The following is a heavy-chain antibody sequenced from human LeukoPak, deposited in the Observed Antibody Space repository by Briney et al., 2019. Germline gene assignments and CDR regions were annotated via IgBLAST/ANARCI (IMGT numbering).Heavy chain of an antibody. D-gene: IGHD5/OR15-5a*01. Sequence: ASVTVTFKATGYTFSYYYIHWLRQARARGLEWLGCINPRSGVTSRIQSFQGRVVMTVSWSFSTVYLYLSRLSQDDTAVYYCAKADVVSDDGLDVWGRGTLVTVS. J-gene: IGHJ3*01. CDR1: GYTFSYYY. V-gene: IGHV1-2*02. CDR2: INPRSGVT. CDR3: AKADVVSDDGLDV.